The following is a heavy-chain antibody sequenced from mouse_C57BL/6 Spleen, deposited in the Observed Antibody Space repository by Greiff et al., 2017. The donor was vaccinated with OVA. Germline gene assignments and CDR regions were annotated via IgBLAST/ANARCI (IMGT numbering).Heavy chain of an antibody. CDR1: GYAFSSYW. D-gene: IGHD1-1*01. CDR3: ARGFIATVVATRGYAMDY. CDR2: IYPGDGDT. V-gene: IGHV1-80*01. J-gene: IGHJ4*01. Sequence: QVQLQQSGAELVKPGASVKISCKASGYAFSSYWMNWVKQRPGKGLEWIGQIYPGDGDTNYNGKFKGKATLTADKSSSTAYMQLSSLTSEDSAVYFCARGFIATVVATRGYAMDYWGQGTSVTVSS.